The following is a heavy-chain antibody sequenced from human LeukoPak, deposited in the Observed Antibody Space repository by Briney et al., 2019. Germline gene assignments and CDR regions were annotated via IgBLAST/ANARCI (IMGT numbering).Heavy chain of an antibody. D-gene: IGHD5-18*01. J-gene: IGHJ4*02. V-gene: IGHV4-61*02. CDR1: GGSISSGSYY. CDR3: ARGRGIKAMVNFDY. CDR2: IYTSGST. Sequence: PSETLSLTCTVSGGSISSGSYYWSWIRQPAGKGLEWIGRIYTSGSTNYNPSLKSRVTISVDTSKNQFSLKLSSVTAADTAVYYCARGRGIKAMVNFDYWGQGTLVTVSS.